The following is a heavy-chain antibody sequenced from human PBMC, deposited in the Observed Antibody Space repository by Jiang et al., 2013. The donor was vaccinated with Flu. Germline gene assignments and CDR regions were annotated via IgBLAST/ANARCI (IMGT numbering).Heavy chain of an antibody. CDR2: INWNGDSI. J-gene: IGHJ3*02. CDR3: AKDILPYGDYSDAFDM. Sequence: VQLVESGGGLVQPGRSLRLSCAVSGFMFNDYALHWVRQAPGKGLEWVSGINWNGDSIGYADSVKGRFTISSDSAKNLLFLQMNSLRAEDTALYYCAKDILPYGDYSDAFDMWGQGTMVTVSS. D-gene: IGHD4-17*01. CDR1: GFMFNDYA. V-gene: IGHV3-9*01.